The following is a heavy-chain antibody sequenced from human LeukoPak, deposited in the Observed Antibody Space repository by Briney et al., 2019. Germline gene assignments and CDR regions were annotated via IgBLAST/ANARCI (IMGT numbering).Heavy chain of an antibody. CDR2: TYYTGNT. D-gene: IGHD6-13*01. Sequence: PSETLSLTCTVSGGSISEIYYYWGWIRQPPGKGLEWIGVTYYTGNTYYSPSLKSRVTISVDTSKNQFSLNLSSVTAADTAVYYCARLATLAAAQKPFDYWSQGTLVFVSS. CDR3: ARLATLAAAQKPFDY. J-gene: IGHJ4*02. V-gene: IGHV4-39*01. CDR1: GGSISEIYYY.